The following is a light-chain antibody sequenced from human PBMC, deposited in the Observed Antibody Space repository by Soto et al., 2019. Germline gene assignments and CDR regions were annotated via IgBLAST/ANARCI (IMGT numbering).Light chain of an antibody. Sequence: DIQMTQAPSTLSAPVGDRLTITCPASQSTSSWLAWYQQKPGKAPKLLIHDASYLERGAPSRFNGSRSCTEFTLAISSLQPDDLAPYYCHQYYSFWTFGQGNKVEV. V-gene: IGKV1-5*01. J-gene: IGKJ1*01. CDR1: QSTSSW. CDR3: HQYYSFWT. CDR2: DAS.